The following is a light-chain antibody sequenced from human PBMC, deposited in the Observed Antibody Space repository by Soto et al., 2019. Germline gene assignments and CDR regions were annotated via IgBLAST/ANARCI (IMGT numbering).Light chain of an antibody. CDR1: STDVGGYKY. Sequence: QSALAQPASVSGSPGQSITISCTGTSTDVGGYKYVSWYQQHPGTAPKLMIFEVNGRPSGVSDRFSGSKSGNTASLTISGLQPEDEADYYCSSFSSSSTPYVFGTGTKVTV. CDR3: SSFSSSSTPYV. J-gene: IGLJ1*01. CDR2: EVN. V-gene: IGLV2-14*01.